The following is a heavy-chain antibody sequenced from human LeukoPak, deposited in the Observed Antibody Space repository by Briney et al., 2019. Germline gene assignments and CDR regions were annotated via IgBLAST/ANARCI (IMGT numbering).Heavy chain of an antibody. CDR2: ISYDGSNK. V-gene: IGHV3-30-3*01. CDR3: AKEEWLLLPFDY. Sequence: GGSLRLSCAASGFTFNTYHIHWVRQAPGKGLEWVAVISYDGSNKYYADSVKGRFTISRDNSKNTLYLQMNSLRAEDTAVYYCAKEEWLLLPFDYWGQGTLVTVSS. D-gene: IGHD3-22*01. CDR1: GFTFNTYH. J-gene: IGHJ4*02.